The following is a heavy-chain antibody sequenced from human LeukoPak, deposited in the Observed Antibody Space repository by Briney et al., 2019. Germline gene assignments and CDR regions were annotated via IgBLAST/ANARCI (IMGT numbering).Heavy chain of an antibody. CDR1: GYTLTELS. D-gene: IGHD6-19*01. CDR2: FDPEDGET. CDR3: ATDKGAVAGTMAY. Sequence: ASVKVSCKVSGYTLTELSMHWVRQAPGKGLEWMGGFDPEDGETIYAQKFQGRVTMTEDTSTDTAYMELCSLRSEDTAVYYCATDKGAVAGTMAYWGQGTLVTVSS. J-gene: IGHJ4*02. V-gene: IGHV1-24*01.